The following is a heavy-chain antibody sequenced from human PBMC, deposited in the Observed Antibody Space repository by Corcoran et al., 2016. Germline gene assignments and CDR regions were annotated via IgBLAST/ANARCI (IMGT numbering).Heavy chain of an antibody. Sequence: QVTLKESGPVLVKPTETLTLTCTVSGFSLSNARMGVSWIRQPPGKALEWLAHIFSNDEKSYSTSLKSRLTSSKDTSKSQVVSTMTNMDPVDTATDDCARTEGGSSSYYVYGMDVGCQGTTVTVSS. CDR2: IFSNDEK. D-gene: IGHD3-16*01. J-gene: IGHJ6*02. CDR3: ARTEGGSSSYYVYGMDV. V-gene: IGHV2-26*01. CDR1: GFSLSNARMG.